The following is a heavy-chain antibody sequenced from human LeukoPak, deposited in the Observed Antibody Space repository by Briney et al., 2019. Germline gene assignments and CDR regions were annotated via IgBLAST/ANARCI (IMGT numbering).Heavy chain of an antibody. CDR1: GYTFTSYY. J-gene: IGHJ5*02. CDR3: AREGQARRLGFDP. V-gene: IGHV1-46*01. Sequence: AASVKVSCKASGYTFTSYYMHWVRQAPGQGLEWMGIINPSGGSTSYAQKFQGRVTKTRDMSTSTVYMELSSLRSEDTAVYYCAREGQARRLGFDPWGQGTLVTVSS. CDR2: INPSGGST. D-gene: IGHD6-19*01.